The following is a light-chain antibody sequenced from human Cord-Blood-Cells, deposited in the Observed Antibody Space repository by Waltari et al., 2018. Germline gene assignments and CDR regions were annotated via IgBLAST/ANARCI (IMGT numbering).Light chain of an antibody. CDR1: QSVSSSY. CDR2: GAS. CDR3: QQYGSSPYT. J-gene: IGKJ2*01. Sequence: DIVLTQSPGPLLLSPGERATLSCRASQSVSSSYLAWYQQKPGQAPRLLIYGASSRATGIPDRFSGSGSGTDFTLTISRLEPEDFAVYYCQQYGSSPYTFGQGTKLEIK. V-gene: IGKV3-20*01.